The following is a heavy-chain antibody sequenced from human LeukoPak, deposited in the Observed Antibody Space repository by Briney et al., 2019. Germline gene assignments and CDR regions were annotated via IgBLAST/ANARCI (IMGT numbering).Heavy chain of an antibody. CDR3: ATDYYGSGSYYKGEVDY. Sequence: GGSLRLSCAASGFTFSDYSMSWIRQAPGKGLEWVSSISSSGSTIYYADSVKGRFTISRDNSKNTLYLQMNSLRAEDTAVYYCATDYYGSGSYYKGEVDYWGQGTLVTVSS. J-gene: IGHJ4*02. CDR2: ISSSGSTI. V-gene: IGHV3-11*04. D-gene: IGHD3-10*01. CDR1: GFTFSDYS.